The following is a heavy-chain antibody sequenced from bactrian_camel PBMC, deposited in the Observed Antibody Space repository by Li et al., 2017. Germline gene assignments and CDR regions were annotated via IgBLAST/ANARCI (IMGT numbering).Heavy chain of an antibody. CDR2: FYDADGTH. Sequence: HVQLVESGGGSVQAGGSLRLSCVASENRYSRQCMAWFRQVPGREREWVAFYDADGTHRYTDSAKGRFIIDKDAAKNTLILQMHSPKPEDTAMYYCASGGCPVYDAVGMDHWGEGTQVTVS. CDR1: ENRYSRQC. V-gene: IGHV3S26*01. J-gene: IGHJ7*01. D-gene: IGHD3*01.